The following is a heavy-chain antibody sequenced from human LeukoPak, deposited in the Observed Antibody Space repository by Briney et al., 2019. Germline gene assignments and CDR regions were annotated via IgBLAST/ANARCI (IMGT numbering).Heavy chain of an antibody. Sequence: GGSLRLSCAASGFTFSSYSMNWVRQAPGKGLEWVSSISSSSSYIYYADSVKGRFTISRDNAKNSLYLQMNSLRAEDTAVYYCARDKITMVRGGSDYWGQGTLVTVSA. J-gene: IGHJ4*02. CDR3: ARDKITMVRGGSDY. CDR1: GFTFSSYS. D-gene: IGHD3-10*01. V-gene: IGHV3-21*01. CDR2: ISSSSSYI.